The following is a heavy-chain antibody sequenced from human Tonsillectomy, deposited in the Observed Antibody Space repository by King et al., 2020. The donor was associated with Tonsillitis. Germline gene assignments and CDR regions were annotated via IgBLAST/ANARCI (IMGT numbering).Heavy chain of an antibody. CDR1: GFTFSNHG. Sequence: VQLVESGGGVVQPGGSLRLSCAASGFTFSNHGMHWVRQAPGKGLEWVAFIRYDGSNKYYADSVKGRFTISRDNSKNTLYLQMNSLRAEDTAVYYCAKYSRPRYFDWPPALDYWGQGTLVTVSS. CDR2: IRYDGSNK. CDR3: AKYSRPRYFDWPPALDY. J-gene: IGHJ4*02. D-gene: IGHD3-9*01. V-gene: IGHV3-30*02.